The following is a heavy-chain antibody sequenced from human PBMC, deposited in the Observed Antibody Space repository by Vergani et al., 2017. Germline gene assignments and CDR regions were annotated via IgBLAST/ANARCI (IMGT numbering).Heavy chain of an antibody. J-gene: IGHJ4*02. D-gene: IGHD3-10*01. CDR2: ISAYNGNT. Sequence: QVQLVQSGAEVKKPGASVKVSCKASGYTFTSYGISWVRQAPGQGLEWMGWISAYNGNTNYAQKLQGRVTMTTDTSTSTAYMELRSLRSDDTAVYYCARNFNYYGSGSSYGEIDYWGQGTLVTVSS. CDR3: ARNFNYYGSGSSYGEIDY. V-gene: IGHV1-18*01. CDR1: GYTFTSYG.